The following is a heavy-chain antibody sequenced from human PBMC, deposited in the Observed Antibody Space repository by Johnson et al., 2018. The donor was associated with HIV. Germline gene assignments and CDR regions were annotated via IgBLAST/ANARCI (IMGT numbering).Heavy chain of an antibody. CDR2: ISYDGSKK. J-gene: IGHJ3*02. D-gene: IGHD3-22*01. CDR3: ARASPNYYDSSGYFPLDAFDI. CDR1: GFTFSSYA. Sequence: QVQLVESGGGVVQTGRSLRLSCAASGFTFSSYAMHWVRQAPGKGLEWVAVISYDGSKKYHGDPVKGRFTISRDNSKDTLYLQMNSLRAEDTAVYSCARASPNYYDSSGYFPLDAFDIWGQGTMVTVSS. V-gene: IGHV3-30*04.